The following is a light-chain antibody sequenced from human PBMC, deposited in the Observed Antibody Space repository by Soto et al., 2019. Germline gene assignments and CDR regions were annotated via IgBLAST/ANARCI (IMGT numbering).Light chain of an antibody. CDR2: TND. CDR1: SSNIGSNH. CDR3: AAWDDSLNDPGVV. J-gene: IGLJ2*01. V-gene: IGLV1-44*01. Sequence: QSVLTQPPSASGTPGQRVIISCSGGSSNIGSNHVNWYQQLPGTAPKLLIYTNDQRPSGVPDRFSGSRSGTSASLAISGLQSEDEADYYCAAWDDSLNDPGVVFGGGTKLTVL.